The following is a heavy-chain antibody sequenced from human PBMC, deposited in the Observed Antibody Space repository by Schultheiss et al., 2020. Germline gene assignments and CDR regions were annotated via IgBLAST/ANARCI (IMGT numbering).Heavy chain of an antibody. CDR1: GFTVSSNY. CDR3: TTDPGAFDI. J-gene: IGHJ3*02. CDR2: IKSKTDGGTT. V-gene: IGHV3-15*01. Sequence: GGSLRLSCAASGFTVSSNYMSWVRQAPGKGLEWVGRIKSKTDGGTTDYAAPVKGRFTISRDDSKNTLYLQMNSLKTEDTAVYYCTTDPGAFDIWGQGTMVTVSS.